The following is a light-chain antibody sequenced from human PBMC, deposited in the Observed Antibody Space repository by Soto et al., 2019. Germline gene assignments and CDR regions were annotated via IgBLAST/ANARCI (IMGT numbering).Light chain of an antibody. CDR3: QHMRT. Sequence: DIQMTQCPSSLCASAGDTSNITCQATQDINIYLNWYQQKTGKAPNLLIYDASNLEIGVPSRFSGSGSGTHFTFTISSLQTEDIGSYYCQHMRTFGKGKQLDIK. V-gene: IGKV1-33*01. CDR1: QDINIY. CDR2: DAS. J-gene: IGKJ2*01.